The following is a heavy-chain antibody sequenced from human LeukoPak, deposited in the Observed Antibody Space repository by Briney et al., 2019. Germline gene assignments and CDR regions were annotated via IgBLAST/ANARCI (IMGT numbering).Heavy chain of an antibody. CDR2: IWYDGSNK. CDR1: GFTFSSYG. Sequence: GGSLRLSCAASGFTFSSYGMHWVRQAPGKGLEWVAVIWYDGSNKYYADSVKGRFTIPRDNSKNTLYLQMNSLRAEDTAVYYCARFGGSGGRYYYFDYWGQGTLVTVSS. D-gene: IGHD2-15*01. V-gene: IGHV3-33*01. J-gene: IGHJ4*02. CDR3: ARFGGSGGRYYYFDY.